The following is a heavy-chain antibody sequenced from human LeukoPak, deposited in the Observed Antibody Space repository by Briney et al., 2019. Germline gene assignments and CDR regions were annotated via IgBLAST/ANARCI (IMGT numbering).Heavy chain of an antibody. V-gene: IGHV1-24*01. CDR3: ATAGGPRYDFWSGYQFDY. D-gene: IGHD3-3*01. CDR2: FDPEDGET. CDR1: GYTLTELS. J-gene: IGHJ4*02. Sequence: GASVKVSFKASGYTLTELSMHWVRQAPGKGLEWMGGFDPEDGETIYAQKFQGRVTMTEDTSTDTAYMELSSLRSEDTAVYYCATAGGPRYDFWSGYQFDYWGQGTLVTVSS.